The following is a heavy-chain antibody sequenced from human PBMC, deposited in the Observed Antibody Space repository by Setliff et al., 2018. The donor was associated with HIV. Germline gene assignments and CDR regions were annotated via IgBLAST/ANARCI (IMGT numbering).Heavy chain of an antibody. CDR2: FYYSGNT. CDR1: GGSISSSSYY. CDR3: ARGAEYPNWYFDL. J-gene: IGHJ2*01. Sequence: PSETLSLTCTVSGGSISSSSYYWGWIRQPPGKGLEWIGSFYYSGNTYYNPSLKSRVTMSVDTSKNQFSLNLNSLTAADTAIYYCARGAEYPNWYFDLWGRGTLVTVSS. V-gene: IGHV4-39*01.